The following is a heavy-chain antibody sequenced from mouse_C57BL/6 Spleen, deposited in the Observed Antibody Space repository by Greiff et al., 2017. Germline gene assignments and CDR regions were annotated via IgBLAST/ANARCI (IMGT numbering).Heavy chain of an antibody. J-gene: IGHJ2*01. D-gene: IGHD1-1*01. V-gene: IGHV5-6*02. CDR1: GFTFSSYG. CDR3: ARGFTTVVATDYFDD. Sequence: DVMLVESGGDLVKPGGSLKLSCAASGFTFSSYGMSWVRQTPDKRLEWVATISSGGSYTYYPDSVKGRFTISRDNAKNTLYLQMSSLKSEDTAMYYCARGFTTVVATDYFDDWGQGTTLTVSS. CDR2: ISSGGSYT.